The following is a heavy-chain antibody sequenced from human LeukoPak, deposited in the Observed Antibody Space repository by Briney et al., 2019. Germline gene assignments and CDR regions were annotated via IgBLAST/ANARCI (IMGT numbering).Heavy chain of an antibody. J-gene: IGHJ4*02. CDR1: GGSISSSSYY. Sequence: SETLSLTCTVSGGSISSSSYYWGWIRQPPGMGLEWIGSIYYSGSTYYNPSLKSRVTISVDTSKNQFSLKLSSVTAADTAVYYCARPGIAAAATPYYFDYWGQGTLVTVSS. D-gene: IGHD6-13*01. CDR3: ARPGIAAAATPYYFDY. CDR2: IYYSGST. V-gene: IGHV4-39*01.